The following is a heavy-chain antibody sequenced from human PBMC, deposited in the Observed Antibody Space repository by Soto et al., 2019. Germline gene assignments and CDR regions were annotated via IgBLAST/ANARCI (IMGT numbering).Heavy chain of an antibody. J-gene: IGHJ4*02. Sequence: EVQLLESGGGLVQPGGSLRLSCTASGFTFSNHAMTWVRQAPGKGLECVAAISGGGGSTYYVDSVKGRFTIFRDNSKNTLSVHMTGRSVEDRGIYSCADRGIRVSSHWGQGALVTFSS. D-gene: IGHD6-13*01. CDR3: ADRGIRVSSH. CDR1: GFTFSNHA. CDR2: ISGGGGST. V-gene: IGHV3-23*01.